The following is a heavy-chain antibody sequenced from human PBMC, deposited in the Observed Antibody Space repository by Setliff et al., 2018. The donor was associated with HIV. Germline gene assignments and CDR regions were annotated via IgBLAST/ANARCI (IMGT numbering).Heavy chain of an antibody. Sequence: TLSLTCTVSGGSISNSNYFWDWIRQPPGKGLEWLGFIYWNDDKRYSPSLKSRLTITKDTSKNQVVLTMTNMDPVDTATYYCAHSQLWDLEWPVYYFDYWGQGTLVTVSS. V-gene: IGHV2-5*01. CDR2: IYWNDDK. CDR3: AHSQLWDLEWPVYYFDY. CDR1: GGSISNSNY. J-gene: IGHJ4*02. D-gene: IGHD3-3*01.